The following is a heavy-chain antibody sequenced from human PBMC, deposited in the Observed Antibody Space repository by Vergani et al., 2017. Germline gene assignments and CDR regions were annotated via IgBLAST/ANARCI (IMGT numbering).Heavy chain of an antibody. V-gene: IGHV3-23*01. CDR3: AKVRHGDYVYDTFDI. Sequence: EVQLLESGGGLVQPGGSLTLSCAASGFTFSSYAMSWVRQAPGKGLEWVSVISGSGGSTYYADSVKGRFTISRDNFKNTLYLQMNSLRAEDTAVYYCAKVRHGDYVYDTFDIWGQGTMVTVSS. D-gene: IGHD4-17*01. J-gene: IGHJ3*02. CDR1: GFTFSSYA. CDR2: ISGSGGST.